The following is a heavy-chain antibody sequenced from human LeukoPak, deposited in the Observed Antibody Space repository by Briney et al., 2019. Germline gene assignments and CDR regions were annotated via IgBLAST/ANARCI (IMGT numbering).Heavy chain of an antibody. J-gene: IGHJ4*02. Sequence: SETLSLTCTVSGGSISSSSYYWSWIRQPAGKGLEWIGRIYTSGSTNYNPSLKSRVTMSVDTSKNQFSLKLSSVTAADTAVYYCAREERGYSYGYCYWGQGTLVTVSS. CDR1: GGSISSSSYY. D-gene: IGHD5-18*01. CDR2: IYTSGST. V-gene: IGHV4-61*02. CDR3: AREERGYSYGYCY.